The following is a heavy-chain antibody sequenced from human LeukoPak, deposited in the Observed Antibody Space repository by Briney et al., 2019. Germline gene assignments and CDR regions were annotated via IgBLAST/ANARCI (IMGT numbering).Heavy chain of an antibody. CDR2: IYSTGST. D-gene: IGHD6-19*01. CDR1: GSSISHYY. V-gene: IGHV4-59*08. J-gene: IGHJ4*02. Sequence: SETLSLTCSVSGSSISHYYWSWIRQSPGKGLEWIGYIYSTGSTDYNPSLKSRVTISVEMSKSQFSLRLSSVTAADTAVYFCARHEGLARPFDYWGQGTLVTVSS. CDR3: ARHEGLARPFDY.